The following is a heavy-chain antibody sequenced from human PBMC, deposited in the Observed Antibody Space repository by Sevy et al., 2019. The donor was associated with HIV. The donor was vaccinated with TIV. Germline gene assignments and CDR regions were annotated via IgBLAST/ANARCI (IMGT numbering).Heavy chain of an antibody. CDR2: IYSSGST. CDR3: AKLPSSGISYDY. D-gene: IGHD3-22*01. CDR1: GLTVSSNY. Sequence: GGSLRLSCAASGLTVSSNYMSWVRQAPGKGLEWVSVIYSSGSTDYADSVKGRFTISRDNSKNTLYLQMNSLRAEDTAVYYCAKLPSSGISYDYWGQGTLVTVSS. J-gene: IGHJ4*02. V-gene: IGHV3-66*03.